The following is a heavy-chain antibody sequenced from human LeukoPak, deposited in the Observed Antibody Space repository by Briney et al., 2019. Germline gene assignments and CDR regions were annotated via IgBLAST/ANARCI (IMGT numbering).Heavy chain of an antibody. Sequence: PSETLSLTCTVSGGSISSNYWSWIRQPPGKGLEWIGYIYYSGSTYYNPSLKSRVTISVDTSKNQFSLKLSSVTAADTAVYYCARGGYSGYDSEPYYFDYWGQGTLVTVSS. V-gene: IGHV4-59*08. D-gene: IGHD5-12*01. CDR2: IYYSGST. CDR3: ARGGYSGYDSEPYYFDY. J-gene: IGHJ4*02. CDR1: GGSISSNY.